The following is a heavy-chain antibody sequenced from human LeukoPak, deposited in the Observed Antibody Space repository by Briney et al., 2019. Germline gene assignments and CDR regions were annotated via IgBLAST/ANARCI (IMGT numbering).Heavy chain of an antibody. J-gene: IGHJ4*02. CDR3: ASGSVDTAMVPFDY. D-gene: IGHD5-18*01. V-gene: IGHV3-21*01. Sequence: GGSLRLSSAASGFTFSSYSMNWVRQAPGKGLEWVSSISSSSSYIYYADSVKGRFTISRDNAKNSLYLQMNSLRAEDTAVYYCASGSVDTAMVPFDYWGQGTLVTVSS. CDR2: ISSSSSYI. CDR1: GFTFSSYS.